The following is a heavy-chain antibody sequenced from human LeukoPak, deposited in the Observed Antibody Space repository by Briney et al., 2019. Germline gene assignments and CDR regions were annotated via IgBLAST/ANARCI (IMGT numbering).Heavy chain of an antibody. V-gene: IGHV1-2*02. CDR1: GYTFTGYY. J-gene: IGHJ4*02. D-gene: IGHD2-15*01. Sequence: ASVKVSCKASGYTFTGYYIHWVRQAPGQGLEWMGWINPNSGGTNYAQKFQGRVTMTRDTSISTAYMELSRLRSDDTAVYYCARDWCSGGSCYSVFDYWGQGTLVTVSS. CDR2: INPNSGGT. CDR3: ARDWCSGGSCYSVFDY.